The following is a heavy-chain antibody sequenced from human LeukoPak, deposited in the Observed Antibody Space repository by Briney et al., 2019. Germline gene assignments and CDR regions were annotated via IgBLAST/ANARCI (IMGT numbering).Heavy chain of an antibody. CDR2: IWFDGSNK. V-gene: IGHV3-33*08. Sequence: GGSLRLSCAASGFTFSIYAMSWVRQAPGKGLEWVAVIWFDGSNKHYADSVKGRFTISRDNSENTLYLQMNSLRAEDTAVYYCARDPSYCSSTSCYVGSPLYYYYPMDVWGQGTTVTVSS. CDR1: GFTFSIYA. D-gene: IGHD2-2*01. J-gene: IGHJ6*02. CDR3: ARDPSYCSSTSCYVGSPLYYYYPMDV.